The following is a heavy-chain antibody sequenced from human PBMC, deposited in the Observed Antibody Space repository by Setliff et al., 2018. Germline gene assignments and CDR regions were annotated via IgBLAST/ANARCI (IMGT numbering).Heavy chain of an antibody. CDR3: ARGSYYDSSGYSPDFFDY. D-gene: IGHD3-22*01. J-gene: IGHJ4*02. CDR2: IYNSGTT. CDR1: GDSISNTGYY. V-gene: IGHV4-39*02. Sequence: SETLSLTCIVAGDSISNTGYYWGWIRQPPGKGLEWIGRIYNSGTTNYNPSLKSRVTISADTSNNSFSLNLFSVTAADTAVYYCARGSYYDSSGYSPDFFDYWGQGTLVTVSS.